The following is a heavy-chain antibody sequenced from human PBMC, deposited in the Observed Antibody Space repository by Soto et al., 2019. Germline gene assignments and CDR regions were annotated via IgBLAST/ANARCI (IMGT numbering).Heavy chain of an antibody. Sequence: VASVKVSCKASGYTFTSYDISWVRQAPGQGLEWMGWINAGNGNTKYSQKFQGRVTITRDTSASTAYMELSSLRSEDTAVYYCARGVGLYSNYDYWGQGTLVTVSS. CDR3: ARGVGLYSNYDY. CDR2: INAGNGNT. CDR1: GYTFTSYD. D-gene: IGHD4-4*01. J-gene: IGHJ4*02. V-gene: IGHV1-3*01.